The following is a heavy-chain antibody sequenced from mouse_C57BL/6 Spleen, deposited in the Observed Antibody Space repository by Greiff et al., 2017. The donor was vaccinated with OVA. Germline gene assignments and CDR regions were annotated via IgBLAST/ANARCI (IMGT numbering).Heavy chain of an antibody. D-gene: IGHD4-1*01. J-gene: IGHJ3*01. Sequence: EVQLQESGPGLVKPSQSLSLTCSVTGYSITSGYYWNWIRQFPGNKLEWMGYISYDGSNNYNPSLKNRISITRDTSKNQFFLKLNSVTTEDTATYYCAMLGLFAYWGQGTLVTVSA. CDR2: ISYDGSN. CDR3: AMLGLFAY. V-gene: IGHV3-6*01. CDR1: GYSITSGYY.